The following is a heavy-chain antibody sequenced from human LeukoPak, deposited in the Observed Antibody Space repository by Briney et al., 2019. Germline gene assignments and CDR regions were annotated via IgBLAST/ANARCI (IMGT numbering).Heavy chain of an antibody. CDR1: GYSFTSYW. J-gene: IGHJ4*02. CDR3: ARQREFTVTYFDY. CDR2: IYPGDSDT. D-gene: IGHD4-17*01. Sequence: GESLKISCKGSGYSFTSYWIGWVRQMPGKGLEWMGIIYPGDSDTRYSPSFQGQVTISADKSISPAYLQWSSLKASDTAMYYCARQREFTVTYFDYWGQGTLVTVSS. V-gene: IGHV5-51*01.